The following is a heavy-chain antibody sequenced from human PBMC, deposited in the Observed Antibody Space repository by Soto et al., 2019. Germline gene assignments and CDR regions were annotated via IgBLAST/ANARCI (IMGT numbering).Heavy chain of an antibody. CDR1: GFTFSNYA. J-gene: IGHJ4*02. V-gene: IGHV3-23*01. CDR2: LTGSGGAT. D-gene: IGHD6-13*01. Sequence: EVQLLESGGGLVQPVGSLRLSCAASGFTFSNYAMSWVRQAPGKGLEWVSGLTGSGGATYYADSVKGRLTISRDNSNNTLYLQMNSLRAEDTAVYYCAKEGSVTAALDYWGQGILVTVSS. CDR3: AKEGSVTAALDY.